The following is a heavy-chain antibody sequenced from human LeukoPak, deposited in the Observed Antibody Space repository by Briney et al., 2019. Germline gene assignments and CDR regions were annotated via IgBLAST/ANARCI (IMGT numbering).Heavy chain of an antibody. D-gene: IGHD3-10*01. CDR3: ARDQDYYGSGSYGPDY. Sequence: SETLSLTCTVSGGSISSSSYYWGWIRQPPGKGLEWIGSIYYSRSTYYNPSLKSRVTISVDTSKNQFSLKLSSVTAADTAAYYCARDQDYYGSGSYGPDYWGQGTLVTVSS. CDR2: IYYSRST. V-gene: IGHV4-39*02. J-gene: IGHJ4*02. CDR1: GGSISSSSYY.